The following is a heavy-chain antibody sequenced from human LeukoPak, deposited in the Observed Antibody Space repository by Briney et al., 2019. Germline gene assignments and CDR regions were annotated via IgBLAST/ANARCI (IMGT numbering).Heavy chain of an antibody. D-gene: IGHD2-21*02. Sequence: ASVKVSCKVSGYTLTELSMHWVRQAPGKGLEWMGGFDPEDGETIYAQKFQGRVTMTEDTSTDTAYMELSSLRSEDTAVYYCARETYCGGDCHVWDFDYWGQGTLVTVSS. CDR2: FDPEDGET. CDR3: ARETYCGGDCHVWDFDY. V-gene: IGHV1-24*01. J-gene: IGHJ4*02. CDR1: GYTLTELS.